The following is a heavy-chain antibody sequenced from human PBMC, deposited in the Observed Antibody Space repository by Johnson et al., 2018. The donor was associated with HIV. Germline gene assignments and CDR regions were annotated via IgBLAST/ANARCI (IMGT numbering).Heavy chain of an antibody. D-gene: IGHD6-19*01. J-gene: IGHJ3*02. CDR1: GFIFSNNW. Sequence: VQLVESGGGFRPGGSLRLSCAASGFIFSNNWMTWVRQAPGKGLEWVATIKQDGSNKYYADSVKGRFTLSRDNSKNTLHLQMNSLRPEDTAVYYCARERVAVTGPTRAFDIWGQGTMVIVSS. CDR2: IKQDGSNK. CDR3: ARERVAVTGPTRAFDI. V-gene: IGHV3-7*01.